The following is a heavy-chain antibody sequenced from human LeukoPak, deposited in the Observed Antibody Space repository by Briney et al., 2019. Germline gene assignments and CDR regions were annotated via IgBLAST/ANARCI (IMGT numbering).Heavy chain of an antibody. CDR3: ARAQIDYYDFWSGYYGY. Sequence: ASVKVSCKASGYTFTGYYMHWVRQAPGRGLEWMEWINPNSGGTNYAQKFQGRVTMTRDTSISTAYMELSRLRSDDTAVYYCARAQIDYYDFWSGYYGYWGQGTLVTVSS. CDR2: INPNSGGT. D-gene: IGHD3-3*01. V-gene: IGHV1-2*02. CDR1: GYTFTGYY. J-gene: IGHJ4*02.